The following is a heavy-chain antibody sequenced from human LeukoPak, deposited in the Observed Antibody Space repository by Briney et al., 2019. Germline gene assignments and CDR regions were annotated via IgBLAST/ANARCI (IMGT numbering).Heavy chain of an antibody. CDR1: GFTFSSYS. Sequence: GGSLRLSCAASGFTFSSYSMNWVRQAPGKGLEWVSSISSSSSYIYYADSVKGRFTISRDNAKNSLYLQMNGLRAEDTAVYYCARGGSLYSSGQYYFDYWGQGTLVTVSS. CDR2: ISSSSSYI. D-gene: IGHD6-19*01. J-gene: IGHJ4*02. V-gene: IGHV3-21*01. CDR3: ARGGSLYSSGQYYFDY.